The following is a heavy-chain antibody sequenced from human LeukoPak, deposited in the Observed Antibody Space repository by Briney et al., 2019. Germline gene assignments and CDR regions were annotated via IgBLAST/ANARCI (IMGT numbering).Heavy chain of an antibody. J-gene: IGHJ1*01. V-gene: IGHV3-74*01. Sequence: GGSLRLSCAASGFTFSSYWMHWVRQAPGKGLVWVSRIKSDGSTRYADSVKGRFTISRDNAKNTVSLQMTSLRAEDTGVYYCARAPSEIGGYYPEYFRHWGQGTLVTVSS. D-gene: IGHD3-22*01. CDR2: IKSDGST. CDR3: ARAPSEIGGYYPEYFRH. CDR1: GFTFSSYW.